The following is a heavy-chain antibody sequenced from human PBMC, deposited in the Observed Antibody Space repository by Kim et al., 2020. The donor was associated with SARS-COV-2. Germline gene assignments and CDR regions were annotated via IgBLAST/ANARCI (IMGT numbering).Heavy chain of an antibody. D-gene: IGHD3-22*01. CDR3: ATPGDYYDSSGYYYVGWGY. Sequence: SVKVSCKASGGTFSSYAISWVRQAPGQGLEWMGGIIPIFGTANYAQKFQGRVTITADESTSTAYMELSSLRSEDTAVYYCATPGDYYDSSGYYYVGWGYWGQGTLVTVSS. V-gene: IGHV1-69*13. CDR1: GGTFSSYA. CDR2: IIPIFGTA. J-gene: IGHJ4*02.